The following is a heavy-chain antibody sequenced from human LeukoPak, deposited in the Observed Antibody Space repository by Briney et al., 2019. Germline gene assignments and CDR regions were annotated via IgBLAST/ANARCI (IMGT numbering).Heavy chain of an antibody. V-gene: IGHV1-69*13. Sequence: SVKVSCKASGGTFSSYAISWVRQAPGQGLEWMGGIIPIFGTANYAQKFQGRVTITADESTSTAYMELSSLRSEDTAVYYCARAFGDYGDYGAPFDYWGQGTLVTVSS. CDR3: ARAFGDYGDYGAPFDY. J-gene: IGHJ4*02. D-gene: IGHD4-17*01. CDR1: GGTFSSYA. CDR2: IIPIFGTA.